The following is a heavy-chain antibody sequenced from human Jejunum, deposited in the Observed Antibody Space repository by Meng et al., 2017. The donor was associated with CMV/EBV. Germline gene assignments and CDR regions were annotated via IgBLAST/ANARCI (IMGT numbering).Heavy chain of an antibody. D-gene: IGHD1-7*01. CDR3: GRDQGRELINH. CDR2: VYHRGDT. CDR1: GDSISSDIW. J-gene: IGHJ4*02. V-gene: IGHV4-4*02. Sequence: QVQLQGPGPGLVKLSGTLSLPCTVSGDSISSDIWWSWVRQPPGKGLEWIGEVYHRGDTNYNPSLKSRVDISVDKSKNQFYLSLFSVTAADTAVYYCGRDQGRELINHWGQGTLVTVSS.